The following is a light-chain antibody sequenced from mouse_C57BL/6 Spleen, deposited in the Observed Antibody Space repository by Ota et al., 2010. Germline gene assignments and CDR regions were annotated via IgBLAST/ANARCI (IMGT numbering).Light chain of an antibody. CDR1: KNINKY. CDR2: YTS. J-gene: IGKJ4*01. V-gene: IGKV19-93*01. Sequence: DIHDDTVSILTVCISGGKVHHHLQGKTKNINKYIAWYQHKTSEKVPRLLIHYTSTLQPGIPLKVQWKWVWRDYSFSISNLEPEDIATYYCLQYDNLLFTFGSGTKLEIK. CDR3: LQYDNLLFT.